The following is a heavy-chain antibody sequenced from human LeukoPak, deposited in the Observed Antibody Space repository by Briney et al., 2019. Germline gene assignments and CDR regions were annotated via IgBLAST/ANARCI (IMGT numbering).Heavy chain of an antibody. CDR2: ISSSSSTI. CDR3: ARRGTAAAGIPDDY. V-gene: IGHV3-48*01. CDR1: GFTFSSYS. J-gene: IGHJ4*02. D-gene: IGHD6-13*01. Sequence: PGGSLRLSCAASGFTFSSYSMNWVRQAPGKGLEWVSYISSSSSTIYYADSVKGRFTISRDNAKNSLYLLMNSLRAEDTAVYYCARRGTAAAGIPDDYWGQGTLVTVSS.